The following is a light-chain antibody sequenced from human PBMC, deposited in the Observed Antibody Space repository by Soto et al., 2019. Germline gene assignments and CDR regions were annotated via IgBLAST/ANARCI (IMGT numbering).Light chain of an antibody. J-gene: IGLJ3*02. CDR3: APGDDTLRVGV. Sequence: QSVLPQPPSASGTPGQRVTISCSGSSSNIGSHSVTWYQQLPGTAPKLLSHRNNQRPSGVPDRFSGSKSGTSASLAISGLQSEDEANFSCAPGDDTLRVGVFGEGTKVTAL. CDR1: SSNIGSHS. CDR2: RNN. V-gene: IGLV1-44*01.